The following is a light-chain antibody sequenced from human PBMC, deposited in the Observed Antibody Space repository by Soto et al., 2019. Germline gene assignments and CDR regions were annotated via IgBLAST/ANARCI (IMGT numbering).Light chain of an antibody. V-gene: IGKV3-20*01. CDR3: QQYGSSPWT. CDR2: GAS. J-gene: IGKJ1*01. CDR1: QSVSTSY. Sequence: EIVLTQSPGTLSLSPGERATPSCGPSQSVSTSYLAWYQRKPGQFPRPLIYGASSRAIGIPDRFSGSGSGTDFTLTISRLEPEDFAVYYCQQYGSSPWTFGQGTKVEIK.